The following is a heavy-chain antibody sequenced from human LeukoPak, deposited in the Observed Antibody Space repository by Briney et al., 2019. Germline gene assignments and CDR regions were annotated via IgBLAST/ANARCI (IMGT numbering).Heavy chain of an antibody. Sequence: PSETLSLTCAVYGGPFSGYYWSWIRQPPGKGLEWIGEINHSGSTNYNPSLKSRVTISVDTSKNQFSLKLSSVTAADTAVYYCAPRPYCSSTSCYEYYWGQGTLVTVSS. CDR2: INHSGST. D-gene: IGHD2-2*01. V-gene: IGHV4-34*01. CDR1: GGPFSGYY. CDR3: APRPYCSSTSCYEYY. J-gene: IGHJ4*02.